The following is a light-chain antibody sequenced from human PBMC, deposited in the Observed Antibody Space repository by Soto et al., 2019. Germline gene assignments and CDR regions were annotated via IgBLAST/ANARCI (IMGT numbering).Light chain of an antibody. CDR2: LGS. CDR1: QSLLYSDGNNY. Sequence: EIVMTQSPLSLPVTPGEPASISCRSSQSLLYSDGNNYLDWYLQKPGQSPQLLIHLGSHRASGVNDRFSGSGSGTDFTLKISRVVAEDVGVYFCMQALQTPLTFGGGTKVEIK. V-gene: IGKV2-28*01. J-gene: IGKJ4*01. CDR3: MQALQTPLT.